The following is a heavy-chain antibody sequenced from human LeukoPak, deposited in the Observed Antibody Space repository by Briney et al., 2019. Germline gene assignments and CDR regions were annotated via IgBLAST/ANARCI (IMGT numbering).Heavy chain of an antibody. CDR2: IYTGGTT. V-gene: IGHV4-61*02. CDR3: ARGEYGDNPHFDN. J-gene: IGHJ4*02. D-gene: IGHD4-23*01. Sequence: SETLSLTCAVSGASISSDSSYWSWIRQPAGKGLEWIGRIYTGGTTNYNPSLMSRVTMSLDTSKNQFSLKLSSVTAADTAVYYCARGEYGDNPHFDNWGQGTLVTVSS. CDR1: GASISSDSSY.